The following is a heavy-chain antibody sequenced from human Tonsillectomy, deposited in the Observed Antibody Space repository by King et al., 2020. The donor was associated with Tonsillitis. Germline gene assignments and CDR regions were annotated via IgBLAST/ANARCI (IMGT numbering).Heavy chain of an antibody. V-gene: IGHV3-23*04. CDR3: AKDVPYYYDSSGYYYPDAFDI. CDR2: ISGSGGST. J-gene: IGHJ3*02. CDR1: GFTFSSYA. Sequence: VQLVESGGGLVQPGGSLRLSCAASGFTFSSYAMSWVRQAPGKGLEWVAAISGSGGSTYYADSVKGRFTISRDKSNNTLYLQMNSLRAEDTAVYYCAKDVPYYYDSSGYYYPDAFDIWGQGTMVTVSS. D-gene: IGHD3-22*01.